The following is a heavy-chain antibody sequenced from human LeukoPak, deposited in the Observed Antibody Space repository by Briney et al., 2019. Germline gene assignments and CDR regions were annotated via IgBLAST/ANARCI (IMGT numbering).Heavy chain of an antibody. V-gene: IGHV5-10-1*01. J-gene: IGHJ4*02. Sequence: GESLKISCKGSGYSFTSYWISWVRQMPGKGLGWMGRIDPSDSYTNYSPSFQGHVTISADKSISTAYLQWSSLKASDTAMYYCATARASLTSFHYWGQGTLVTVSS. D-gene: IGHD3-16*01. CDR1: GYSFTSYW. CDR3: ATARASLTSFHY. CDR2: IDPSDSYT.